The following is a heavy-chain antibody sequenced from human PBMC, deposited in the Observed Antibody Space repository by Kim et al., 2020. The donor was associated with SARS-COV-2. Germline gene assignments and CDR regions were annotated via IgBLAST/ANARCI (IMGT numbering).Heavy chain of an antibody. CDR3: APSAVITFGGVE. J-gene: IGHJ4*02. CDR2: IKSKTDGGTT. CDR1: GFTFGNAW. D-gene: IGHD3-16*01. V-gene: IGHV3-15*01. Sequence: GGSLRLSCAASGFTFGNAWMSWVRQAPGKGLEWVGRIKSKTDGGTTDYAAPVKGRFTISRDDSRNTLYLQMNSLKTEDTAVYYCAPSAVITFGGVEWGQGILVTVSS.